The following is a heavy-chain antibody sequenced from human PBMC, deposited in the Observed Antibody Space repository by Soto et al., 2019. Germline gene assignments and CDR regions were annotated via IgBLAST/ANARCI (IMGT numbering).Heavy chain of an antibody. J-gene: IGHJ4*02. Sequence: SETLSLTCAVSGGSISSGGYSWSWIRQPPGKGLEWIGYIYHSGSTYYNPSLKSRVTISVDRSKNQFSLKLSSVTAADTAVYYCATGGHSTGWFPSFDYWGQGTLVTASS. V-gene: IGHV4-30-2*01. CDR2: IYHSGST. CDR3: ATGGHSTGWFPSFDY. CDR1: GGSISSGGYS. D-gene: IGHD6-19*01.